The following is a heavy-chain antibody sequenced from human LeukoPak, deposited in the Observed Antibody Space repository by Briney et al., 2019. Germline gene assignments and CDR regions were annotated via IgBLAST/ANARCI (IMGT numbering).Heavy chain of an antibody. CDR2: ISGSGGST. D-gene: IGHD4-17*01. CDR3: AKDRGTVTTRGAFDV. CDR1: GFTFDDYA. J-gene: IGHJ3*01. V-gene: IGHV3-23*01. Sequence: GGSLRLSCAASGFTFDDYAMSWVRQAPGKGLEWVSAISGSGGSTYYADSVKGRFTISRDNSKNTLYLQMNSLRAEDTAVYYCAKDRGTVTTRGAFDVWGQGTMVTVSS.